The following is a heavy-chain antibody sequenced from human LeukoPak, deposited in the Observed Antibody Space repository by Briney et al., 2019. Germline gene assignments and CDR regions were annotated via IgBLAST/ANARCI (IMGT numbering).Heavy chain of an antibody. J-gene: IGHJ4*02. V-gene: IGHV4-39*07. D-gene: IGHD2-21*02. CDR2: IYYSGST. Sequence: PSETLSLTCTVSGGSISSSSYYWGWIRQPPGKGLEWIGSIYYSGSTYNNPSLKSRVTISVDKSKNQFSLKLSSVTAADTAVYYCARRATYIGWRPSESPSCFDYWGQGTLVTVSS. CDR1: GGSISSSSYY. CDR3: ARRATYIGWRPSESPSCFDY.